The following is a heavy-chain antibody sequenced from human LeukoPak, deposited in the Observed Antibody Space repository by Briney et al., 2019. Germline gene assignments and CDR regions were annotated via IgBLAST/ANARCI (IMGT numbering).Heavy chain of an antibody. CDR2: IYRTGTT. Sequence: SAALSLSCTVSGSSISNGYFWVWLRQPPGKGLGWFGNIYRTGTTFYNPSLQSRVSISVDTSKNTFSLKLKSVTAADTAVYYCARDGYNPVAFDIWGQGTVVTVSS. CDR1: GSSISNGYF. J-gene: IGHJ3*02. V-gene: IGHV4-38-2*02. D-gene: IGHD5-24*01. CDR3: ARDGYNPVAFDI.